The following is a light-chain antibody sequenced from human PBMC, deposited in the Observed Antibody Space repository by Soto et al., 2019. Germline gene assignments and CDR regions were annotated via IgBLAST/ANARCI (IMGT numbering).Light chain of an antibody. Sequence: EIVMTQSPATLSVSPGERATLSCRASQSVSSYLAWYQQKPGQAPRLLIYGASTRATGIPARFSGSGSGTEFTLTITSLQSEDFAVYYCQQFNSWPRTFGQGTKVE. CDR3: QQFNSWPRT. CDR1: QSVSSY. V-gene: IGKV3-15*01. CDR2: GAS. J-gene: IGKJ1*01.